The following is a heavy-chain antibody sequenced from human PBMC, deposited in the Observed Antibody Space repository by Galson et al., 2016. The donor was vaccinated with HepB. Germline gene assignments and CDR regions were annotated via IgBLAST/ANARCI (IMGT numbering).Heavy chain of an antibody. J-gene: IGHJ4*02. CDR3: SHSSAWANVPFDY. V-gene: IGHV2-5*02. Sequence: PALVKPTQTLTLTCTLSGFSLSTTGINVGWIRQPPGKALEWLALISWDDDKRYSPSLKRRLTIARDTSKNQVVLTMTNMDPVDTGTYFCSHSSAWANVPFDYWGQGVLVTVSS. CDR2: ISWDDDK. CDR1: GFSLSTTGIN. D-gene: IGHD1-1*01.